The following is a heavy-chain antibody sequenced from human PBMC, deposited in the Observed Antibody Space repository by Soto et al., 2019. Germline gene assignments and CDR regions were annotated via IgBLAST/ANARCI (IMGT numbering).Heavy chain of an antibody. CDR2: FYPGDSDT. Sequence: GESLKISCKGSGYSFTNYWVAWVRQMPGKGLEWMGVFYPGDSDTRYSPSFQGQVTISGDKSISTAYLQWSGLQASDTAIYYCARGPGSYAAGFDYWGPGTLVTVSS. V-gene: IGHV5-51*01. J-gene: IGHJ4*02. D-gene: IGHD1-26*01. CDR3: ARGPGSYAAGFDY. CDR1: GYSFTNYW.